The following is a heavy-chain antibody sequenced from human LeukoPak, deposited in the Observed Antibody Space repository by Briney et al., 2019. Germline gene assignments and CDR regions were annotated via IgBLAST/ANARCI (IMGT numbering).Heavy chain of an antibody. CDR1: GFNFSSCS. V-gene: IGHV3-21*01. CDR2: ISSSSCYI. CDR3: ARVRLLEDRHYASYYYMDV. Sequence: GGPLTLPCGPSGFNFSSCSMLGLRQAAGRGLEGVSCISSSSCYIYYVDSVKDRFTLSRDNAKNSLSLQMNSLRAEDTAVSYCARVRLLEDRHYASYYYMDVWGKGTTVTVSS. J-gene: IGHJ6*03. D-gene: IGHD1-1*01.